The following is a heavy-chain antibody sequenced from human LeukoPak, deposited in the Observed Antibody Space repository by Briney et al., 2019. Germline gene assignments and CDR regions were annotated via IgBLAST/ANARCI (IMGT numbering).Heavy chain of an antibody. CDR3: ARAPDYGSWPDY. CDR1: GGTFSSYA. D-gene: IGHD4-17*01. V-gene: IGHV1-69*04. J-gene: IGHJ4*02. Sequence: ASVKVSRKASGGTFSSYAISWVRQAPGQGLEWMGSIIPILGIANYAQKFQGRVTITADKSTSTAYMELSSLRSEDTAVYYCARAPDYGSWPDYWGQGTLVTVSS. CDR2: IIPILGIA.